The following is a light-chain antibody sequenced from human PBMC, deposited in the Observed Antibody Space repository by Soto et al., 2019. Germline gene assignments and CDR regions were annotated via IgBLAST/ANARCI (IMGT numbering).Light chain of an antibody. Sequence: EIVMTQSTATLSVSPGERATLSCRASQSVGRNLAWYQQKPGQAPRLLIYGASTRATCIPARFSGSGSGTEFTLTISSLQSEYFAIYSCQQYNHWPPLTFGGGTKVEIK. CDR1: QSVGRN. CDR3: QQYNHWPPLT. V-gene: IGKV3-15*01. CDR2: GAS. J-gene: IGKJ4*01.